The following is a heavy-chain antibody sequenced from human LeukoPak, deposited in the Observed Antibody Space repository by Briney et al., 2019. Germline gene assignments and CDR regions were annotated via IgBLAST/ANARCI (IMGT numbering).Heavy chain of an antibody. V-gene: IGHV3-20*04. CDR1: GFTFDDYG. CDR3: ARGFRNGPFDC. D-gene: IGHD2-8*01. J-gene: IGHJ4*02. Sequence: GGSLRLSCEASGFTFDDYGMSWVRQPPGKGLEWVSGINRNGGSTHYADSVKGRFTISRDNAKNSHFLQMNSLRVEDTGLYYCARGFRNGPFDCWGQGTLVTGSP. CDR2: INRNGGST.